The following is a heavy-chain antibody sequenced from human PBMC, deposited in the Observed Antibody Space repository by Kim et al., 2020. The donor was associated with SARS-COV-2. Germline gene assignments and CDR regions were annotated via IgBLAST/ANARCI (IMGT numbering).Heavy chain of an antibody. CDR2: ISGSGGST. J-gene: IGHJ3*02. D-gene: IGHD4-17*01. CDR3: AKDLPDYGGRSDAFDI. V-gene: IGHV3-23*01. CDR1: GFTFSSYA. Sequence: GGSLRLSCAASGFTFSSYAMSWVRQAPGKGLEWVSAISGSGGSTYYADSVKGRFTISRDNSKNTLYLQMNSLRAEDTAVYYCAKDLPDYGGRSDAFDIWGQGTMVTVSS.